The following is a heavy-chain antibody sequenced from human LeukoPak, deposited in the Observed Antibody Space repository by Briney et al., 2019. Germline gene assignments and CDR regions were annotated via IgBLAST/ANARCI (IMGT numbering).Heavy chain of an antibody. J-gene: IGHJ4*02. CDR1: GFTFSSYE. D-gene: IGHD4-23*01. V-gene: IGHV3-48*03. Sequence: GGSLRLSCAASGFTFSSYEMNWVRQAPGKGLEWVSYISSNGNTIYYADSVKGRFTISRDNANNALYLQMNSLRVEDTAVYYCARLLHTNYYGGAGDYFDYWGQGTLVTVSS. CDR3: ARLLHTNYYGGAGDYFDY. CDR2: ISSNGNTI.